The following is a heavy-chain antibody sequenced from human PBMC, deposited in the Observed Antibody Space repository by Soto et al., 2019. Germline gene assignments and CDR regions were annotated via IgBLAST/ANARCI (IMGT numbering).Heavy chain of an antibody. D-gene: IGHD6-13*01. CDR3: SRGSSWIRHCYY. J-gene: IGHJ6*01. CDR2: MNPNSGNT. CDR1: GSSFTSYH. V-gene: IGHV1-8*01. Sequence: VLVIHSRPTSGSSFTSYHINWVRKEPGKGLEWMGWMNPNSGNTGYAQKFQGRVTRTRNTSISTAYMELSSLRSEDTAVYVGSRGSSWIRHCYY.